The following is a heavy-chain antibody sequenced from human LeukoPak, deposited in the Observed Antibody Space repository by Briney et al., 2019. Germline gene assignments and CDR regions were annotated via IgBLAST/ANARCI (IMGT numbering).Heavy chain of an antibody. D-gene: IGHD4-17*01. CDR1: GFTFDDYA. CDR3: AKGSYGDYVGNWSDP. V-gene: IGHV3-9*01. J-gene: IGHJ5*02. Sequence: GGSLRLSCAASGFTFDDYAMHWVRQAPGKGLEWVSGISWNSGSIGYADSVKGRFTISRDNAKNSLYLQMNSLRAEDTALYYCAKGSYGDYVGNWSDPWGQGTLVTVSS. CDR2: ISWNSGSI.